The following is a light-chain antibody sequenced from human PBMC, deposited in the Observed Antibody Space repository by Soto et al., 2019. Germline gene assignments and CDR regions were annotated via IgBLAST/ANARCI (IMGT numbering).Light chain of an antibody. V-gene: IGLV2-8*01. CDR3: ASDAGSINWV. CDR2: AVS. CDR1: SSDVGGYNY. Sequence: QAVVTQPPSASGSPGQSVTISCTGTSSDVGGYNYVSWYQQHPGKAPKLMVFAVSTRPSGVPDRFSGFKSGNTASLTDSGLQADDEADYYCASDAGSINWVFGGGPKHTVL. J-gene: IGLJ3*02.